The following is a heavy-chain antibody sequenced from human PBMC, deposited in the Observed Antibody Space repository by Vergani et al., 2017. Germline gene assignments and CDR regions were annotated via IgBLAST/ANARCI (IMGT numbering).Heavy chain of an antibody. Sequence: QVQLVQSGAEVKKPGSSVKVSCKASGGTFSSYAISWVRQAPGQGLEWMGGIIPIFGTANYAQKFQGRVTITADESTSTAYMELSSLRSEDTDVYYCARALIAAAGTGVGGAFRSFDYWGQGTLVTVSS. V-gene: IGHV1-69*01. CDR2: IIPIFGTA. CDR3: ARALIAAAGTGVGGAFRSFDY. D-gene: IGHD6-13*01. J-gene: IGHJ4*02. CDR1: GGTFSSYA.